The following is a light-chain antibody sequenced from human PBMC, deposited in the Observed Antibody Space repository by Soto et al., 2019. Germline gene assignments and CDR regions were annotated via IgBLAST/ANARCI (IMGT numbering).Light chain of an antibody. J-gene: IGKJ1*01. CDR3: QQRSSWRT. V-gene: IGKV3-11*01. CDR2: DTS. CDR1: QNVSIY. Sequence: EIVLTQYPATLSLSPGERATLSCRASQNVSIYLAWYQQRPGQSPRLLIYDTSIRATGIPARFSGSGSGTDFTLTISSLEPEDFAVYYCQQRSSWRTFGQGTKVDI.